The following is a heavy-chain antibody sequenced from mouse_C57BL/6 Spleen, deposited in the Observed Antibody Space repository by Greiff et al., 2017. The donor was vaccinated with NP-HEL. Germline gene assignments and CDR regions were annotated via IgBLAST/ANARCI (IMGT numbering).Heavy chain of an antibody. V-gene: IGHV1-72*01. CDR2: IDPNSGGT. CDR1: GYTFTSYW. Sequence: QVQLKQPGAELVKPGASVKLSCKASGYTFTSYWMHWVKQRPGRGLEWIGRIDPNSGGTKYNEKFKSKATLTVDKPSSTAYMQLSSLTSEDSAVYYCAREDRGYDPYAMDYWGQGTSVTVSS. CDR3: AREDRGYDPYAMDY. J-gene: IGHJ4*01. D-gene: IGHD2-2*01.